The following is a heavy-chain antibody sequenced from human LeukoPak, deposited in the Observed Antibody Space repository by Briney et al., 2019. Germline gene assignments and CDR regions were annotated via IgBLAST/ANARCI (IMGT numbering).Heavy chain of an antibody. CDR2: ISFTGSI. Sequence: NPGGSLRLSCAASGFRFSDYTMNWVRQTPGKGLEWVSSISFTGSINYAESVKGRFTISGDNAKNSLFLHLNGLKAEDTAVYYCAREKSWGSERNDLSYWGQGTLVTVSS. CDR1: GFRFSDYT. D-gene: IGHD1-1*01. CDR3: AREKSWGSERNDLSY. V-gene: IGHV3-69-1*01. J-gene: IGHJ4*02.